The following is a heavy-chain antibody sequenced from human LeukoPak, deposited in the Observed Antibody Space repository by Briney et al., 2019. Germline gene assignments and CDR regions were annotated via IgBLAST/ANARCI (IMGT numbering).Heavy chain of an antibody. J-gene: IGHJ6*03. CDR1: GFTFSSYG. CDR3: AKDRDFLGQDYYYYMDV. V-gene: IGHV3-33*06. D-gene: IGHD3-3*01. CDR2: IWYDGSNK. Sequence: GGSLRLSCAASGFTFSSYGMHWVRQAPGKGLEWVAVIWYDGSNKYYADSVKGRFTISRDNSKNTLYLQMKSLRAEDTAVYYCAKDRDFLGQDYYYYMDVWGKGTTVTVSS.